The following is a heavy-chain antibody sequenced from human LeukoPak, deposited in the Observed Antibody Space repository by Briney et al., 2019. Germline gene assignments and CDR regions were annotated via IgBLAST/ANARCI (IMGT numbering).Heavy chain of an antibody. CDR3: ARVGSTGWYYMDV. J-gene: IGHJ6*03. CDR1: GFAFEDYV. V-gene: IGHV3-20*01. CDR2: INWSRGTT. D-gene: IGHD6-19*01. Sequence: GGSLRLSCAASGFAFEDYVMTWVRQAPGKGLEWVCDINWSRGTTGYADSMKGRFTISRDNLKNSVYLQMSSLRAEDTALYHCARVGSTGWYYMDVWGKGTTVTIFS.